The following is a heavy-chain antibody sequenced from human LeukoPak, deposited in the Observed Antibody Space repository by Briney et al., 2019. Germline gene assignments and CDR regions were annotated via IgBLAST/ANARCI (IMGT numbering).Heavy chain of an antibody. CDR3: ARSSLGTITAGPFDY. CDR1: GYTFSSYG. D-gene: IGHD5-12*01. J-gene: IGHJ4*02. CDR2: ISGYNGNT. Sequence: ASVKVSCKASGYTFSSYGIAWVRQAPGQGLEWMGWISGYNGNTNYAQKLQGRVSMTTDTSTTTAYMELRSLTADDTALYYCARSSLGTITAGPFDYWGQGTLVTVSS. V-gene: IGHV1-18*01.